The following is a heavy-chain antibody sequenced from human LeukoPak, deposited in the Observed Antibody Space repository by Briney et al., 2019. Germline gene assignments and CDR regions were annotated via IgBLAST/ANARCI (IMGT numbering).Heavy chain of an antibody. D-gene: IGHD6-19*01. CDR3: AKEQMGSSGWYYFDY. Sequence: ASMKVSCKASGYTFTSCYMHWVRQAPGQGLEWMGIFNPSGGATNFAQKFQGRVTMTRDTSTSTVYMELSSLRSEDTAIYYCAKEQMGSSGWYYFDYWGQGTLVTVSS. CDR2: FNPSGGAT. V-gene: IGHV1-46*01. J-gene: IGHJ4*02. CDR1: GYTFTSCY.